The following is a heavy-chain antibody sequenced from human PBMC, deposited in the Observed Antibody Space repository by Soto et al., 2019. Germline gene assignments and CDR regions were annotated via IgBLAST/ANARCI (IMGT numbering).Heavy chain of an antibody. CDR1: GFTFSSYT. CDR2: ISSSSSYI. V-gene: IGHV3-21*01. D-gene: IGHD6-13*01. CDR3: AKVSSSWYAGFFDL. J-gene: IGHJ4*02. Sequence: PGGSLRLSCAASGFTFSSYTMNWVRQAPGKGLEWVSSISSSSSYIYYADSVKGRFTISRDNAKNSLYLQMNGLRAEDTAVYYCAKVSSSWYAGFFDLWGQGTLVTVSS.